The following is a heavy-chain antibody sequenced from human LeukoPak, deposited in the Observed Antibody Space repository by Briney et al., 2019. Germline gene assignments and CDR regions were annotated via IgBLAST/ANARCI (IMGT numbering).Heavy chain of an antibody. V-gene: IGHV1-2*02. Sequence: GASVKVSCKASGYTFTVYYMHWVRQAPGQGLEWMGWINPNSGGTNYAQKFQGRVTMTRDTSISTAYMELSRLRSDDTAVYYCARYYYGSPQVSVFDPCGQGTLVTVSS. J-gene: IGHJ5*02. D-gene: IGHD3-10*01. CDR3: ARYYYGSPQVSVFDP. CDR2: INPNSGGT. CDR1: GYTFTVYY.